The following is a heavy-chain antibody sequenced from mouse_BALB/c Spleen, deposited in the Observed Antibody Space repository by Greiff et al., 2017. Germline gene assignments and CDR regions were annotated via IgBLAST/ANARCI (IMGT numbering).Heavy chain of an antibody. CDR1: GFTFSSFG. J-gene: IGHJ3*01. CDR3: ARSGYYLFAY. CDR2: ISSGSSTI. D-gene: IGHD2-3*01. Sequence: EVMLVESGGGLVQPGGSRKLSCAASGFTFSSFGMHWVRQAPEKGLEWFAYISSGSSTIYYADTVKGRFTISRDNPKNTLFLQMNSLRSEDTAMYYCARSGYYLFAYWGQGTLVTVSA. V-gene: IGHV5-17*02.